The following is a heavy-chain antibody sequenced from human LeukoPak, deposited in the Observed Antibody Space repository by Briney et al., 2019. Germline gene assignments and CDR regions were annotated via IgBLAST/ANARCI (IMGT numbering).Heavy chain of an antibody. J-gene: IGHJ4*02. CDR1: GFTFSSYA. D-gene: IGHD6-19*01. CDR2: ISGSGGST. V-gene: IGHV3-23*01. Sequence: GGSLRLSYAASGFTFSSYAMSWVRQAPGKGLEWVSAISGSGGSTYYADSVKGRFTISRDSSKNTLYLHMNSLRAEDTAVYYCAKVGARGSGWNFDYWGQGTLVTVSS. CDR3: AKVGARGSGWNFDY.